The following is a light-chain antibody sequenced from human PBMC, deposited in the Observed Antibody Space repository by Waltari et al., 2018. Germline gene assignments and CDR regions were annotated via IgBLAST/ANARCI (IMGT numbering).Light chain of an antibody. CDR2: DVN. CDR1: SSDVGAYNF. J-gene: IGLJ1*01. Sequence: SALTQPRSVSGSPGQSVTISCTGTSSDVGAYNFVSWYQQRPGQAPKLIIYDVNKRPSGVPDRFSASESGNTASLTISGLQPEDEADYHCCSSAGNPYVFGTGTEVTVL. CDR3: CSSAGNPYV. V-gene: IGLV2-11*01.